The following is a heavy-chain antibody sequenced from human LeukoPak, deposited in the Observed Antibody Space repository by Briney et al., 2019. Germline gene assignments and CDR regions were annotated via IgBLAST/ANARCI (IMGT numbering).Heavy chain of an antibody. J-gene: IGHJ3*02. V-gene: IGHV4-30-4*01. Sequence: PSQTLSLTCTVSGGSISSGDYYWSWIRQPPGKGLEWIGYIYYSGSTYYNPSLKSRVTISVDTSKNQFSLKLSSVTAADTAVYYCARYCSSTSCYNAFDIWGQGTMVTVSS. CDR3: ARYCSSTSCYNAFDI. D-gene: IGHD2-2*02. CDR1: GGSISSGDYY. CDR2: IYYSGST.